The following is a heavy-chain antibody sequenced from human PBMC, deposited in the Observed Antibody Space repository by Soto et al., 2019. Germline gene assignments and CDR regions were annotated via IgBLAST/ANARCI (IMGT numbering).Heavy chain of an antibody. V-gene: IGHV3-64*02. CDR1: GFTFSSYA. CDR3: ARGVYSSGYFDY. CDR2: ISSNGGST. D-gene: IGHD6-19*01. J-gene: IGHJ4*02. Sequence: GSLRLSCAASGFTFSSYAMHWVRQAPGKGLEYVSAISSNGGSTYYADSVKGRFTISRDNSKNTLYLQMGSLRAEDMAVYYCARGVYSSGYFDYWGQGTLVTVSS.